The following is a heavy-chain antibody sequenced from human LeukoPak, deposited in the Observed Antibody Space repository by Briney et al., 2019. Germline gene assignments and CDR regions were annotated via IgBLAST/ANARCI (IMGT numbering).Heavy chain of an antibody. CDR1: GGTFSSYA. D-gene: IGHD3-22*01. J-gene: IGHJ4*02. CDR3: ARAPYYYDSRGYHSGGYFDY. CDR2: IIPIFGTA. Sequence: SVKVSCKASGGTFSSYAISWVRQAPGQGLEWMGGIIPIFGTANYAQKFQGRVTITTDESTSTAYMELSSLRSEDTAVYYCARAPYYYDSRGYHSGGYFDYWGQGTLVTVSS. V-gene: IGHV1-69*05.